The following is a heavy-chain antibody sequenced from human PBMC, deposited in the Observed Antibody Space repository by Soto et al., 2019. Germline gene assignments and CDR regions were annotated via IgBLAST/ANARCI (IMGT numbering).Heavy chain of an antibody. Sequence: SETLSLTCTVSGGSISSSSYYWGWIRQPPGKGLEWIGSIYYSGSTYYNPSLKSRVTISVDTSKNQFSLKLSSVTAADTAVYYCAREILYSSSWYFDYWGQGTLVTVSS. D-gene: IGHD6-13*01. CDR3: AREILYSSSWYFDY. J-gene: IGHJ4*02. V-gene: IGHV4-39*07. CDR2: IYYSGST. CDR1: GGSISSSSYY.